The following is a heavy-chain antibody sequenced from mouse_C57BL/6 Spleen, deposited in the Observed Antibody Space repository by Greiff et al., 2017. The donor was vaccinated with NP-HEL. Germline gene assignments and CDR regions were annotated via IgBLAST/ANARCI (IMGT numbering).Heavy chain of an antibody. CDR3: ARGYYGKNYAMDY. V-gene: IGHV1-55*01. D-gene: IGHD1-1*01. J-gene: IGHJ4*01. CDR1: GYTFPSYW. CDR2: IYPGSGST. Sequence: VQLQQPGAELVKPGASVKMSCKASGYTFPSYWITWVKQRPGQGLEWIGDIYPGSGSTNYNEKFKSKATLTVDTSSSTAYMQLSSLTSEDSAVYYCARGYYGKNYAMDYWGQGTSVTVSS.